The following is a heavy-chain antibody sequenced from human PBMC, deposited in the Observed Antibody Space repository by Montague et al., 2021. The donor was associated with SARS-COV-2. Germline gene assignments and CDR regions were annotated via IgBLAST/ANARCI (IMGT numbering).Heavy chain of an antibody. J-gene: IGHJ4*02. CDR1: GFTFNTYA. CDR3: AKSPSAYSYAFDY. D-gene: IGHD5-18*01. V-gene: IGHV3-23*03. Sequence: SLRLSCAASGFTFNTYAMSWVRQAPGKGLEWVSVIYSGGSNTYYADSVKGLFTISRDNSKNTLYLQMNRLRAEDTAVYYFAKSPSAYSYAFDYWGQGTLVTVSS. CDR2: IYSGGSNT.